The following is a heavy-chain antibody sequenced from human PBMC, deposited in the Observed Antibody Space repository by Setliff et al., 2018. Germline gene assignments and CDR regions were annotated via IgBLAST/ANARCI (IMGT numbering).Heavy chain of an antibody. CDR1: GFAFSGYG. CDR2: TRFDGSSQ. J-gene: IGHJ1*01. D-gene: IGHD6-19*01. CDR3: AREGSIGWSQYFHH. V-gene: IGHV3-30*02. Sequence: PGGSLRLSCAASGFAFSGYGMHWVRQAPGKGLEWVTFTRFDGSSQYYAESVKGRFTISRDISTNTLFLEIDSLRSEDTGLYYCAREGSIGWSQYFHHWGQGTPVTVSS.